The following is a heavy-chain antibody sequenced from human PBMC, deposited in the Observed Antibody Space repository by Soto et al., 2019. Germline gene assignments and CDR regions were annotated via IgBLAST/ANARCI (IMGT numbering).Heavy chain of an antibody. CDR3: ARDKINAAPDYLDS. Sequence: LRLSCAASGFTFSANAMHWVRQAPGKGLEWVAVIAYDGTIKIYRDSVKGRFTISRDDSKSTLYLQMNSLRPEDTAVYYCARDKINAAPDYLDSRGQRTPVTVSS. J-gene: IGHJ4*02. CDR1: GFTFSANA. V-gene: IGHV3-30-3*01. CDR2: IAYDGTIK. D-gene: IGHD6-6*01.